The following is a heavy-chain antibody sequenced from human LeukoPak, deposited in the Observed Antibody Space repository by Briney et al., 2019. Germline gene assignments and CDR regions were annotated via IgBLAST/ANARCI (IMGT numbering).Heavy chain of an antibody. Sequence: GGSLRLSCAASGFTFSSYGMHWVRQAPGKGLEWVAFIRFDGSYKDYADSVKGRFTISRDKSKNTLYLQMNSLRAEDTAVYYCASNIVVVPAASTDYWGQGTLVTVSS. D-gene: IGHD2-2*01. CDR2: IRFDGSYK. CDR1: GFTFSSYG. CDR3: ASNIVVVPAASTDY. J-gene: IGHJ4*02. V-gene: IGHV3-30*02.